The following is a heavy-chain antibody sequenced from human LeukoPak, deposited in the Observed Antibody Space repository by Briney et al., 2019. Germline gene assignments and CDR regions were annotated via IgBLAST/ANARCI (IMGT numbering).Heavy chain of an antibody. V-gene: IGHV3-11*04. CDR1: GFTFSDYY. D-gene: IGHD6-19*01. J-gene: IGHJ4*02. CDR3: ARRDRQWLVSPTDYYFDY. CDR2: ISTSGSTI. Sequence: GGSLRLSCAASGFTFSDYYMSWIRQAPGKGLEWVSYISTSGSTIYYADSVKGRFTISRDSAKNSLYLQMNSLRAEDTAVYYCARRDRQWLVSPTDYYFDYWGQGTLVTVSS.